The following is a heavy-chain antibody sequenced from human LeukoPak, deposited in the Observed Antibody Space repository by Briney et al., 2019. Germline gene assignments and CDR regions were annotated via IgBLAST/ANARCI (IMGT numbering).Heavy chain of an antibody. CDR3: ALEGGLGDYGVGVGAFDI. V-gene: IGHV1-46*01. J-gene: IGHJ3*02. CDR2: INPSGGST. CDR1: GYTFTSYY. Sequence: GASVKVSCKASGYTFTSYYMHWVRQAPGQGLEWMGIINPSGGSTSYAQKFQGRVTMTRDTSTNTVYMELSSLRSEDTAVYYCALEGGLGDYGVGVGAFDIWGQGTMVTVSS. D-gene: IGHD4-17*01.